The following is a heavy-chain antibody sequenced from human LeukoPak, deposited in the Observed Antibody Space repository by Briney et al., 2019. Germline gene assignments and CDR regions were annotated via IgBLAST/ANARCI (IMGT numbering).Heavy chain of an antibody. CDR2: FYYSGHP. Sequence: PSETLSLTCSVSGVSISSSSLFWRWLRPPPGKALEWMGNFYYSGHPHYHTSLKTRAHIAVDTSKNQLSLNLSSVTASDTAVYYCARLPLSVAAVGAFDMWGQGTMVTVSS. J-gene: IGHJ3*02. V-gene: IGHV4-39*01. CDR3: ARLPLSVAAVGAFDM. D-gene: IGHD6-19*01. CDR1: GVSISSSSLF.